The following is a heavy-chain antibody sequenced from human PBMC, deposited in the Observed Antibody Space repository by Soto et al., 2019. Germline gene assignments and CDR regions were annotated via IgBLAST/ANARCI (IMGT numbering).Heavy chain of an antibody. J-gene: IGHJ5*02. CDR2: IHYRGST. CDR3: ARHLLVAKAGRFDP. Sequence: QLQLQESGPGLVKPSETVSLTCSVSGGSISTTYDYWGWIRQPPGKGLEWIATIHYRGSTYYNPSLKSRVTISVDTSKNHVSLRLASVTAADTAIYYCARHLLVAKAGRFDPWGQGTLVTVSS. D-gene: IGHD6-13*01. CDR1: GGSISTTYDY. V-gene: IGHV4-39*01.